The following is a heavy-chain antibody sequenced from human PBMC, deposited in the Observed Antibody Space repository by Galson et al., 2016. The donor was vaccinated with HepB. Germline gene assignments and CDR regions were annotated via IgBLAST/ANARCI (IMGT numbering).Heavy chain of an antibody. CDR2: INKDGSRT. CDR1: GLTFSWHW. J-gene: IGHJ4*02. CDR3: ARDGSVANIADFDY. Sequence: SLRLSCAASGLTFSWHWMHWVRQAPGKGLVWVSRINKDGSRTDYADSVKGRFTILRYNAKNTLYLQMNSLRAEDTGVDYGARDGSVANIADFDYWGQGALVTVSS. V-gene: IGHV3-74*01. D-gene: IGHD1-26*01.